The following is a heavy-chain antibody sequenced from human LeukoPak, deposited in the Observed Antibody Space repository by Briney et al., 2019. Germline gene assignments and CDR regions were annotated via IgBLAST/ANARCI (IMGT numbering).Heavy chain of an antibody. V-gene: IGHV1-2*02. J-gene: IGHJ5*02. CDR2: INPNSGGT. D-gene: IGHD2-2*02. CDR1: GYTFTGYY. CDR3: ARGVLSVVVPAAIPYNWFDH. Sequence: ASVKVSCKASGYTFTGYYMHWVRQAPGQGLEWMGWINPNSGGTNYAQKFQGRVTMTRDMSTSTVYMELSSLRSEDTAVYYCARGVLSVVVPAAIPYNWFDHWGQGTLVTVSS.